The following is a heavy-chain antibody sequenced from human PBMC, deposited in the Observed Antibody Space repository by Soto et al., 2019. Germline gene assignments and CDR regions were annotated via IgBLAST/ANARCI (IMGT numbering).Heavy chain of an antibody. CDR3: AREVIPATDTYAFDI. D-gene: IGHD1-1*01. J-gene: IGHJ3*02. Sequence: QVQLQESGPGLVKPSQTLSLTCTVSGGSISSGNYFWSWIRQHPGKGLEWVGYIYYTGSAHYNPSLKSRVTRSVDTSRNQFSLELSSVTAADTALYYCAREVIPATDTYAFDIWGQGTLVTVSS. CDR2: IYYTGSA. V-gene: IGHV4-31*03. CDR1: GGSISSGNYF.